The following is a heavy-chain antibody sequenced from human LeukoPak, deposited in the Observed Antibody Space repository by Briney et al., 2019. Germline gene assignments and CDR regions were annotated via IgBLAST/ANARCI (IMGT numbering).Heavy chain of an antibody. CDR2: INHSGYT. Sequence: PSETLSLTCAVSGEXFSDYYWSWVRKPPGKGLEWIGEINHSGYTDYNPPLKSRVTISVDTSKNQFSLNLGSVTAADTAVYYCARAAQLTEARGAFDIWGQGTMVTVSS. V-gene: IGHV4-34*01. D-gene: IGHD2-2*01. J-gene: IGHJ3*02. CDR3: ARAAQLTEARGAFDI. CDR1: GEXFSDYY.